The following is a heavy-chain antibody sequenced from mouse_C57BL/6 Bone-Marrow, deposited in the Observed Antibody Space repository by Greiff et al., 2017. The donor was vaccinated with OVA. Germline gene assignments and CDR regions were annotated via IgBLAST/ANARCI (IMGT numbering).Heavy chain of an antibody. J-gene: IGHJ3*01. D-gene: IGHD1-1*01. Sequence: VQLVESGPELVKPGASVKISCKASGYAFSSSWMNWVKQRPGQGLEWIGRIYPGDGYTNYNGKFKGKATLTADKSSSTAYMQLSSLTSEDSAVYFCARSVIYYYGSSFAYWGQGTLVTVSA. CDR3: ARSVIYYYGSSFAY. CDR2: IYPGDGYT. V-gene: IGHV1-82*01. CDR1: GYAFSSSW.